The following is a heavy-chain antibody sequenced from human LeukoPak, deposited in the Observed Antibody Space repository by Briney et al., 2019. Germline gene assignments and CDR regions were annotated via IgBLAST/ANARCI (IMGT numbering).Heavy chain of an antibody. CDR2: ISYDGSNK. V-gene: IGHV3-30*18. Sequence: PGGSLRLSCAASGFTFSSYGMHWVRQAPGKGLEWVAVISYDGSNKYYADSVKGRFTISRDNSKNTLYLQMNSLRAEDTAVYYCAKDTLGYSNYYYYGMDVWGQGTTVTVSS. CDR1: GFTFSSYG. D-gene: IGHD4-11*01. CDR3: AKDTLGYSNYYYYGMDV. J-gene: IGHJ6*02.